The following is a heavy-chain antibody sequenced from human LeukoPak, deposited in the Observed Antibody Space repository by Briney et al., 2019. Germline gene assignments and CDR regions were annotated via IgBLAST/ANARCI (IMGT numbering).Heavy chain of an antibody. Sequence: SQTLSLTCAISGDSVSSNSAAWNWIRQSPSRGLGWLGRTYYRSKWYNDYAVSVKSRITINPDTSKNQFSLQLNSVTPEDTAVYYCAREVGGDYYDSSGAYFDYWGQGTLVTVSS. CDR2: TYYRSKWYN. J-gene: IGHJ4*02. D-gene: IGHD3-22*01. CDR3: AREVGGDYYDSSGAYFDY. V-gene: IGHV6-1*01. CDR1: GDSVSSNSAA.